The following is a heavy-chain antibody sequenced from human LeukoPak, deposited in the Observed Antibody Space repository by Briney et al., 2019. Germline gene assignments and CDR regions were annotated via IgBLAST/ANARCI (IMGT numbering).Heavy chain of an antibody. CDR1: SDSISSYY. V-gene: IGHV4-59*01. Sequence: PSETLSLTCTVSSDSISSYYWSWIRQPPGKRLEWIGYIYYSGSTNYNPSLKSRVTISVDTSKNQFSLKLSSVTAADTAMYYCARGIAARPYFDCWGQGTLVTVSS. CDR3: ARGIAARPYFDC. J-gene: IGHJ4*02. D-gene: IGHD6-6*01. CDR2: IYYSGST.